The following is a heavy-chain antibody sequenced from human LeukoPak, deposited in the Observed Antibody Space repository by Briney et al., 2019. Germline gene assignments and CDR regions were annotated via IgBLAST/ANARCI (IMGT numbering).Heavy chain of an antibody. Sequence: PGGSLRLSCAASGFTFDDYAMHWVRQAPGKGLEWVSGISWNSGSIGYADSVKGRFTISRDNAKTSLYLQMNSLRAEDTALYYCAKTSGYSYAHDAFDIWGQGTMVTVSS. CDR3: AKTSGYSYAHDAFDI. J-gene: IGHJ3*02. CDR1: GFTFDDYA. V-gene: IGHV3-9*01. CDR2: ISWNSGSI. D-gene: IGHD5-18*01.